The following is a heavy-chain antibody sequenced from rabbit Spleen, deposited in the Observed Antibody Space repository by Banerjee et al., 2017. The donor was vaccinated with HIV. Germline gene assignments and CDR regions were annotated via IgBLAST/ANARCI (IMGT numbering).Heavy chain of an antibody. CDR2: IYTGSSGST. J-gene: IGHJ4*01. Sequence: QQQLVESGGGLVQHEGSLTLTCKASGFTLSSYWMCWVRQAQGKGLEWIACIYTGSSGSTYYASWAKGRFTITRSTSLNTVTLQLNSLTAADTATYFCARADDNGSGYYYYFNLWGPGTLVTVS. CDR3: ARADDNGSGYYYYFNL. V-gene: IGHV1S47*01. CDR1: GFTLSSYW. D-gene: IGHD1-1*01.